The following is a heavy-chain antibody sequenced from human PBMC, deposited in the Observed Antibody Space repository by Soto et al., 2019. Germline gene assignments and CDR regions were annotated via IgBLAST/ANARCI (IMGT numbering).Heavy chain of an antibody. J-gene: IGHJ3*02. CDR1: GFTFSSYG. V-gene: IGHV3-33*01. CDR3: ARGPEPPCSSSPLNWKGGLRAFDI. Sequence: GGSLRLSCAASGFTFSSYGMHWVRQAPGKGLEWVAVIWYDGSNKYYADSVKGRFTISRDNSKNTLYLQMNSLRAEDTAVYYCARGPEPPCSSSPLNWKGGLRAFDIWGQGTMVT. D-gene: IGHD6-13*01. CDR2: IWYDGSNK.